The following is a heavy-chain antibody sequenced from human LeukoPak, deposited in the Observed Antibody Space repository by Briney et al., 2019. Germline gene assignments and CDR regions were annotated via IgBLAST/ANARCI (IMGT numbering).Heavy chain of an antibody. V-gene: IGHV4-59*01. Sequence: SETLSLTCTVSGGSISSYYWSWIRQPPGKGLEWIGYIYYSGSTNYNPSLKSRVTISVDTSKNQFSLKLSSVTAADTAVYYCARDRGQGYCSGGSCYRTSYGMDVWGQGTTVTVSS. CDR1: GGSISSYY. J-gene: IGHJ6*02. CDR2: IYYSGST. CDR3: ARDRGQGYCSGGSCYRTSYGMDV. D-gene: IGHD2-15*01.